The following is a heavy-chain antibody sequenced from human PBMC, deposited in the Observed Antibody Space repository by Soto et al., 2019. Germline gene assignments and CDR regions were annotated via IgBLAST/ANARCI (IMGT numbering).Heavy chain of an antibody. D-gene: IGHD3-22*01. CDR3: ARGEYYYDSSGYHLGGYYYYGMDV. Sequence: GASVKVSCKASGYTFTSYYMHWVRQAPGQGLEWMGIINPSGGSTSYAQKFQGRVTMTRDTSISTAYMELSRLRSDDTAVYYCARGEYYYDSSGYHLGGYYYYGMDVWGQGTTVTVSS. CDR2: INPSGGST. J-gene: IGHJ6*02. CDR1: GYTFTSYY. V-gene: IGHV1-46*01.